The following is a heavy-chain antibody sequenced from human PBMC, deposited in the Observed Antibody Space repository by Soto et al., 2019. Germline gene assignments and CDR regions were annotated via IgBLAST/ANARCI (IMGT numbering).Heavy chain of an antibody. D-gene: IGHD4-17*01. CDR3: ASSSGDYPVGY. J-gene: IGHJ4*02. CDR1: GGTFSTYT. V-gene: IGHV1-69*02. Sequence: QVQLVQSGAEVKKPGSSVKVSCKASGGTFSTYTISWVRQAPGQGLEWMGRIIPILGIANDAQKLQGRVTITADKTTSTAYMRLSSLRSEDTAAHYGASSSGDYPVGYWGQGTLVTVSS. CDR2: IIPILGIA.